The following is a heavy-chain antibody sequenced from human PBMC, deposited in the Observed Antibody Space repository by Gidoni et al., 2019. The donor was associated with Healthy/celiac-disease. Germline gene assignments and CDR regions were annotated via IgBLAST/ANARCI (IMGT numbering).Heavy chain of an antibody. D-gene: IGHD6-19*01. CDR2: IIPIFGTA. J-gene: IGHJ4*02. CDR1: GGTFSSYA. V-gene: IGHV1-69*01. CDR3: ARASGWYEGRAFDY. Sequence: QVQLVQSGAEVEKPGSSVTVSCKASGGTFSSYAISWVRKAPGQGLGWMGGIIPIFGTANYAQKFQGRVTIPADESTSTAYMELSSLRSEDTAVYYCARASGWYEGRAFDYWGQGTLVTVSS.